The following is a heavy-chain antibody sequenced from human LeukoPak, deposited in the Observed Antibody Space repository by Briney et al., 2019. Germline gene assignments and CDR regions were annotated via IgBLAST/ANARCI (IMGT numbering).Heavy chain of an antibody. V-gene: IGHV4-59*05. CDR2: IYYSGST. D-gene: IGHD4-23*01. CDR1: GGSISSYY. CDR3: ARGDNSIASFDY. J-gene: IGHJ4*02. Sequence: SETLSLTCTVSGGSISSYYWSWIRQPPGKGLEWIGSIYYSGSTYYTPSLKSRVIISVDTSKDQFSLRLSSVTAADTAVYYCARGDNSIASFDYWGQGTLVTVSS.